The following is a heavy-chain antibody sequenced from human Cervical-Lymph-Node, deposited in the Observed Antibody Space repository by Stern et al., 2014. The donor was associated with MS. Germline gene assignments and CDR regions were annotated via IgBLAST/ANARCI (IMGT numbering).Heavy chain of an antibody. CDR3: ARTTSRLPDH. J-gene: IGHJ4*02. D-gene: IGHD2-2*01. CDR1: GFTFSSYS. V-gene: IGHV3-21*01. CDR2: SSSDSTYI. Sequence: EVQLVESGGGLVKPGGSLRLSCAASGFTFSSYSFNWVRQAPGKGLEWVSSSSSDSTYISYADSVKGRFAISRDNAKNSLYLQMNSLRAEDTAVYYCARTTSRLPDHWGQGTLVTVSS.